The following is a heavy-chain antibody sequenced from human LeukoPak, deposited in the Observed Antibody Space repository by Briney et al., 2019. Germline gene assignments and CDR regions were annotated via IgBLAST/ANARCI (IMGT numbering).Heavy chain of an antibody. D-gene: IGHD2-2*01. J-gene: IGHJ4*02. Sequence: GGSLRLSCAASGFAFSSYSMNWVRQAPGKGLEWVSSISSSSSYIYYADSVKGRFTISRDNAKNSLYLQMNSLRAEDTAVYYCARGDRDLYCSSTSCYPVLGGQGTLVTVSS. CDR3: ARGDRDLYCSSTSCYPVL. CDR2: ISSSSSYI. V-gene: IGHV3-21*01. CDR1: GFAFSSYS.